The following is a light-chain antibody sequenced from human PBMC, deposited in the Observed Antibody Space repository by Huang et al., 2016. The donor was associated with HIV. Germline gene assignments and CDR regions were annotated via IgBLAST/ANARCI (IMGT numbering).Light chain of an antibody. J-gene: IGKJ2*01. V-gene: IGKV3-15*01. CDR3: QHYRVWPPVYT. Sequence: EIVMTQSPATLSVSPGERATLSCRASQTVSSNLAWYQQKPGQAPRLLIYAASTRDTDIPARFRGSGSGTEFTLTISSLQSEDFAVYYCQHYRVWPPVYTFGQGTKLEIK. CDR2: AAS. CDR1: QTVSSN.